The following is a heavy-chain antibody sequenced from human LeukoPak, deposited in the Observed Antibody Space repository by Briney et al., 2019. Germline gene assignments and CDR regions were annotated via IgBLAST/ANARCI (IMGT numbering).Heavy chain of an antibody. J-gene: IGHJ6*04. V-gene: IGHV1-18*04. Sequence: ASVKVSCKASGYTFTSYGISWVRQAPGQGLEWMGRISAYNGNTNYAQKLQGRVTMTTDTSTSTAYMELRSLRSDDTAVYYCARVDRLLWFGEFYGMDVWGKGTTVTVSA. CDR3: ARVDRLLWFGEFYGMDV. D-gene: IGHD3-10*01. CDR1: GYTFTSYG. CDR2: ISAYNGNT.